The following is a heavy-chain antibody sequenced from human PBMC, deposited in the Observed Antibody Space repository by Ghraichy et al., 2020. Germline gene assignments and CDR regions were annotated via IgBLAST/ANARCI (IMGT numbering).Heavy chain of an antibody. Sequence: GSLRLSCAASGFILSDFWMHWVRQAPGEGPEWVALISQDGSVKYYVDSVKGRFTISRDNAKNSLHLEMSSLRVEDTALYYCVRSSRWVLDHWGQGNLVTVSS. CDR1: GFILSDFW. V-gene: IGHV3-7*01. J-gene: IGHJ4*02. CDR3: VRSSRWVLDH. D-gene: IGHD1-26*01. CDR2: ISQDGSVK.